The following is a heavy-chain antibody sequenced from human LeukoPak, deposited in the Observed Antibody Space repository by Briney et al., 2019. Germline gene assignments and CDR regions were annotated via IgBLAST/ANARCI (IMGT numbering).Heavy chain of an antibody. V-gene: IGHV3-9*01. Sequence: SLRLSCAASGFTFDDYAMHWVRQAPGKGLEWVSGISWNSGGIGYADSVKGRFTISRDNAKNSLYLQMNSLRAEDTALYYCAKSRTFGGPTDYWGQGTLVTVSS. CDR3: AKSRTFGGPTDY. J-gene: IGHJ4*02. CDR1: GFTFDDYA. D-gene: IGHD2/OR15-2a*01. CDR2: ISWNSGGI.